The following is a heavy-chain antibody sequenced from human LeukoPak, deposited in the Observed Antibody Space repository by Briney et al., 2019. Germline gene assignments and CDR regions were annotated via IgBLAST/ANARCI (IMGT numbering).Heavy chain of an antibody. D-gene: IGHD6-19*01. CDR3: AKGVAVAGTPPGGDY. Sequence: ASVKVSCTVSAYSIIELSTHWMRQAPGKGLEWMGGVNLGHGNPDYAQKVQGRITMTEDTTTDTAYMEQHSLTSEDTAVYYCAKGVAVAGTPPGGDYWGQGTLLTVSS. J-gene: IGHJ4*02. CDR2: VNLGHGNP. CDR1: AYSIIELS. V-gene: IGHV1-24*01.